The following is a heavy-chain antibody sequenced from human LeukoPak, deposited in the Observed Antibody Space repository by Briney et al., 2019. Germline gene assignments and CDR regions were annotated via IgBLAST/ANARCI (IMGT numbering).Heavy chain of an antibody. Sequence: GGSLRLSCAASGFTSGTYEMNWVRQAPGKGLEWGSYISISGSTIYYADSVKGRFTISRDNAKNSLYVQMNSLRAEDTAVYYCARVHYFYGGNSEVYFDYWGQGTLVTVSS. CDR2: ISISGSTI. D-gene: IGHD4-23*01. J-gene: IGHJ4*02. CDR3: ARVHYFYGGNSEVYFDY. V-gene: IGHV3-48*03. CDR1: GFTSGTYE.